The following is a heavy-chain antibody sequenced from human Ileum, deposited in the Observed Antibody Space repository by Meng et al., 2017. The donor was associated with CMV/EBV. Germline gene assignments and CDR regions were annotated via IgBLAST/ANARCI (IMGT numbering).Heavy chain of an antibody. CDR3: AHTYYDFWSGYYRAEYFQH. CDR2: IYWNDDT. V-gene: IGHV2-5*01. D-gene: IGHD3-3*01. J-gene: IGHJ1*01. Sequence: TVGVGGGWLRQPPGKALEWLALIYWNDDTRYSPSLTSRLTITKDTSKNQVVLTMTNMDPVDTATYYCAHTYYDFWSGYYRAEYFQHWGQGTLVTVSS. CDR1: TVGVG.